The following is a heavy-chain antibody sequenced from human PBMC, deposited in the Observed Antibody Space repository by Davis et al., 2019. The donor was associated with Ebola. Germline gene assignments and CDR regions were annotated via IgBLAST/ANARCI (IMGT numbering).Heavy chain of an antibody. CDR2: IDGGGST. D-gene: IGHD3-16*01. J-gene: IGHJ4*02. CDR3: ARIRFMKEIDF. Sequence: GASLNISCAASGFTLSYNYMTWVRQAPGKGLEWVAVIDGGGSTYYADSMKGRFNISRDNSMNTLYLQMSSLRVEDTAVYYCARIRFMKEIDFWGQGTLVTVSS. V-gene: IGHV3-53*01. CDR1: GFTLSYNY.